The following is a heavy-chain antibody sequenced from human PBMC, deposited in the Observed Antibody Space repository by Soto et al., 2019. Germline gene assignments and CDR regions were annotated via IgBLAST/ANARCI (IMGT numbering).Heavy chain of an antibody. CDR3: ARTSGYYFYEY. Sequence: GVPAKATSTDPRDTKDSCARHSLHQDHRKRLEWMGWINAGNGNTKYSQKFQGRVTITRDTSASTAYMELSSLRSEDTAVYYGARTSGYYFYEYWGKGTLVTVSS. CDR1: RDTKDSCA. V-gene: IGHV1-3*01. D-gene: IGHD3-3*01. CDR2: INAGNGNT. J-gene: IGHJ4*02.